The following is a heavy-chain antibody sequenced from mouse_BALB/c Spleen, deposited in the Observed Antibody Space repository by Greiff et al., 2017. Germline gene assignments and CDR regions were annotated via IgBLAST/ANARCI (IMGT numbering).Heavy chain of an antibody. CDR3: YARSYFDY. V-gene: IGHV1-4*01. J-gene: IGHJ2*01. CDR2: INPSSGYT. D-gene: IGHD6-5*01. Sequence: VQLQQSGAELARPGASVKMSCKASGYTFTSYTMHWVKQRPGQGLEWIGYINPSSGYTNYNQKFKDKATLTADTSSSTAYMQLSSLTSEDTAVYYCYARSYFDYWGQGTTLTVSA. CDR1: GYTFTSYT.